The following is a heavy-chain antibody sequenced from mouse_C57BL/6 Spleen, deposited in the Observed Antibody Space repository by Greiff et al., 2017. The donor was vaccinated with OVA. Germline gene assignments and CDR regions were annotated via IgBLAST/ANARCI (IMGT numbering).Heavy chain of an antibody. V-gene: IGHV1-26*01. CDR1: GYTFTDYY. J-gene: IGHJ3*01. CDR3: AKESVKFAY. CDR2: INPNNGGT. Sequence: VQLQQSGPELVKPGASVKISCKASGYTFTDYYMNWVKQSHGKSLEWIGDINPNNGGTSYNQKFKGKATLTVDKSSSTAYMELRSLTSEDSAVYYCAKESVKFAYWGQGTLVTVSA.